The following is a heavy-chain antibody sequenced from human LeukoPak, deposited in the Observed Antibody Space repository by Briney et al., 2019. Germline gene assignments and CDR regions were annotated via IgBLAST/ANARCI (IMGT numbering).Heavy chain of an antibody. CDR1: GGTFISYA. Sequence: SVKVSCKASGGTFISYALSWVRQAPGQGREWMGGIIPIFGTANYAKKFKGRVTITADESTSTDYMELSSVRSEDKAVYYCARDCTNGVCYLGYWGQGTLVTVSS. CDR3: ARDCTNGVCYLGY. J-gene: IGHJ4*02. CDR2: IIPIFGTA. D-gene: IGHD2-8*01. V-gene: IGHV1-69*13.